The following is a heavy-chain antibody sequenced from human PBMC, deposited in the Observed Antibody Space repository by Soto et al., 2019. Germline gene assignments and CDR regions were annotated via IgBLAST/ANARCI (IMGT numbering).Heavy chain of an antibody. D-gene: IGHD6-13*01. J-gene: IGHJ6*02. CDR3: ARFFIAAAGTYYYYYGMDV. CDR1: GGSISSYY. V-gene: IGHV4-59*08. Sequence: TSETLSLTCTVSGGSISSYYWSWIRQPPGKGLEWIGYIYYSGSTNYNPSLKSRVTISVDTSKNQFSLKLSSVTAADTAVYYCARFFIAAAGTYYYYYGMDVWGQGTTVTVSS. CDR2: IYYSGST.